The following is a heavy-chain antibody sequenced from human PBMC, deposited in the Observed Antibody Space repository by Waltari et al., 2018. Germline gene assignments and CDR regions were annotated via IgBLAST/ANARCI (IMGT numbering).Heavy chain of an antibody. CDR2: IIPIFGAA. V-gene: IGHV1-69*13. J-gene: IGHJ1*01. CDR3: AADPSVFGVADTHRIYFQH. CDR1: GVTFTSYA. D-gene: IGHD3-3*01. Sequence: QVSLVQSGAEVKKPGSPVKVTCKASGVTFTSYAISWVRQAPGQGREWMGRIIPIFGAANYAQTFQDRLTITADTSTSTAYMELGSLRSDDTAVYYCAADPSVFGVADTHRIYFQHWGQGTLVTVSS.